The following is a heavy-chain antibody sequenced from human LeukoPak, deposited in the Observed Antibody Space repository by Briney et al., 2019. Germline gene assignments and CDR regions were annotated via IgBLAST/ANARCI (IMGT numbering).Heavy chain of an antibody. CDR2: MNPNSGDT. CDR1: GYTFTNYD. CDR3: ARERHIVVVPAAMSSWFDP. Sequence: ASVKVSCKASGYTFTNYDINWVRQAPGQGLEWMGRMNPNSGDTAYSQNFQGRVTLTRSASIRTAYMELSSLTSADTAVYYCARERHIVVVPAAMSSWFDPWGQGTLVTVSS. J-gene: IGHJ5*02. V-gene: IGHV1-8*01. D-gene: IGHD2-2*01.